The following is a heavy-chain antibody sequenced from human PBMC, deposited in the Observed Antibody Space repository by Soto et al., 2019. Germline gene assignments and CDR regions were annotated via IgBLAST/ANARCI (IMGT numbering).Heavy chain of an antibody. Sequence: GESLKISCKGSGYSFTSYWIGWVRQMPGKGLEWMGIIYPGDSDTRYSPSFQGQVTISADKSISTAYLQWSSLKAPDTAMYYCATRYYDILTGDNYYYGMDVWGQGTTVTVSS. CDR2: IYPGDSDT. CDR1: GYSFTSYW. J-gene: IGHJ6*01. V-gene: IGHV5-51*01. CDR3: ATRYYDILTGDNYYYGMDV. D-gene: IGHD3-9*01.